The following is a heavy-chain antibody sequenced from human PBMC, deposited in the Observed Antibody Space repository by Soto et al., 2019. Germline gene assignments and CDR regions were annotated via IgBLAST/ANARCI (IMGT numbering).Heavy chain of an antibody. J-gene: IGHJ4*02. CDR1: GFTFSDYG. CDR3: AKLSIRRSWAVTFDY. D-gene: IGHD4-17*01. CDR2: ISHDGSGI. Sequence: QVQLVEPGGDVVQPGRSLRLSCEASGFTFSDYGMHWVRQAPGKGLEWVTVISHDGSGIYYAESVKGRFTISRDNSKKTVHLQMNNLRPDDTAVYYCAKLSIRRSWAVTFDYWGLGTLVTVSS. V-gene: IGHV3-30*18.